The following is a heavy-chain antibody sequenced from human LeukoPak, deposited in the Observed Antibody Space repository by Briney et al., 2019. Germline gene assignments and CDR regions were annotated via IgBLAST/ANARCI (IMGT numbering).Heavy chain of an antibody. D-gene: IGHD3-22*01. CDR3: ARVGYYDSSGTPFDY. Sequence: ASVKVSCKTSGYTFSSSGISWVRQAPGQGLEWMGWISAYNGNTDYEKKLQGRVTMTADTSTSTAYMELRSLRSDDTAVYYCARVGYYDSSGTPFDYWGQGTLVTVSS. CDR1: GYTFSSSG. CDR2: ISAYNGNT. V-gene: IGHV1-18*01. J-gene: IGHJ4*02.